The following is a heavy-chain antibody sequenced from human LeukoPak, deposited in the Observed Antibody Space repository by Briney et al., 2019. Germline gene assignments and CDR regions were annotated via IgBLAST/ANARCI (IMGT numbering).Heavy chain of an antibody. CDR2: IYYTGTT. CDR1: GGSISGTYY. CDR3: ARAARRQWLSYFDY. D-gene: IGHD6-19*01. Sequence: SETLSLTCTVSGGSISGTYYWSWIRQPPGKGLEWIGYIYYTGTTDSNPSLKSRVTISLDTSKNQFSLNLSSVTAADTAVYYCARAARRQWLSYFDYWGQGTLVTVSS. V-gene: IGHV4-59*08. J-gene: IGHJ4*02.